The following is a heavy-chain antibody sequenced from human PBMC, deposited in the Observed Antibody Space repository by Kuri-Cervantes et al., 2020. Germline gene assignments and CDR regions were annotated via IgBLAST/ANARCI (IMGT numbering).Heavy chain of an antibody. CDR3: AKDGGLGMRAFDI. J-gene: IGHJ3*02. CDR1: GFTFSDYY. CDR2: ISYDGSNK. Sequence: LTCAASGFTFSDYYMSWIRQAPGKGLEWVAVISYDGSNKYYADSVKGRFTISRDNSKNTLYLQMHSLRAEDTAVYYCAKDGGLGMRAFDIWGQGTMVTVSS. D-gene: IGHD1-26*01. V-gene: IGHV3-30*18.